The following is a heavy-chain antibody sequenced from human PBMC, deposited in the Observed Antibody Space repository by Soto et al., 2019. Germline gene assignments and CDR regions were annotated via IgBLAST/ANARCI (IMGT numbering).Heavy chain of an antibody. Sequence: EVPLVESGGGLVQPGGSLRLSCAASGFTFSSYAMHWVRQAPGKGLEYVSAITSNGGNTDYASSAKGRFTISRDNSKNTLYLQMGSLRAEDMAVYYCARRIPFGYGMDVWGQGTTVTVSS. CDR3: ARRIPFGYGMDV. CDR2: ITSNGGNT. CDR1: GFTFSSYA. J-gene: IGHJ6*02. V-gene: IGHV3-64*01. D-gene: IGHD2-21*01.